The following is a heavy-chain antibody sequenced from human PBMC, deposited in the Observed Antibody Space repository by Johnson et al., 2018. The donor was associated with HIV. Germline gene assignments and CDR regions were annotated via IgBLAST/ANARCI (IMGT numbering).Heavy chain of an antibody. D-gene: IGHD1-26*01. CDR3: ARVIELGSGSYVPGSSCSCGAFDI. CDR1: GFTVSSNY. CDR2: IYSGGST. V-gene: IGHV3-53*01. Sequence: VQLVESGGGLVQPGGSLRLSCAASGFTVSSNYMSWVRQAPGKGLEWVSVIYSGGSTYYADSVKGRFTISRDNSKHTLYLQMNSLRAEDTAIYYCARVIELGSGSYVPGSSCSCGAFDIWGQGTMVTVAS. J-gene: IGHJ3*02.